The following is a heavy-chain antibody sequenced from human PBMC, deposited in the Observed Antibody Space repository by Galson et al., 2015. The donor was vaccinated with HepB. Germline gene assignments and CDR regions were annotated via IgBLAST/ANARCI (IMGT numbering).Heavy chain of an antibody. Sequence: SVKVSCKASGYTFTSYGISWVRQAPGQGLEWMGWISAYNGNTNYAQKLQGRVTMTTDTSTSTAYMELRSLRSDDTAVYYCARAVRSSSGWSWGYYFDYWGQGTLVTVSS. J-gene: IGHJ4*02. CDR1: GYTFTSYG. CDR2: ISAYNGNT. D-gene: IGHD6-19*01. CDR3: ARAVRSSSGWSWGYYFDY. V-gene: IGHV1-18*04.